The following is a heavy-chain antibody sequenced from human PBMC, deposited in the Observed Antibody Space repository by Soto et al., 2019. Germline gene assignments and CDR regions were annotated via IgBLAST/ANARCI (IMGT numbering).Heavy chain of an antibody. D-gene: IGHD5-12*01. CDR3: ASFNSGYDFRAFDP. CDR1: GGSISSYY. V-gene: IGHV4-59*01. Sequence: SETLSLTCTVSGGSISSYYWSWIRQPPGKGLEWIGYIYYSGSTNYNPSLKSRVTTSVDTSKNQFSLKLSSVTAADTAVYYCASFNSGYDFRAFDPWGQGTLVTVSS. J-gene: IGHJ5*02. CDR2: IYYSGST.